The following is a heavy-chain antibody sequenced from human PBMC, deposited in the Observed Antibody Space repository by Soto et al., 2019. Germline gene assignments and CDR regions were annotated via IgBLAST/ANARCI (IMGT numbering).Heavy chain of an antibody. J-gene: IGHJ6*02. Sequence: PSETLSLTCTVSGGSISSSSYYWGWIRQPPGKGLEWIGSIYYSGSTYYNPSLKSRVTISVDTSKNQFSLKLSSVTAADTAVYYCASPPGGREYGMDVWGQGTTVTVSS. CDR3: ASPPGGREYGMDV. CDR1: GGSISSSSYY. V-gene: IGHV4-39*01. CDR2: IYYSGST. D-gene: IGHD1-26*01.